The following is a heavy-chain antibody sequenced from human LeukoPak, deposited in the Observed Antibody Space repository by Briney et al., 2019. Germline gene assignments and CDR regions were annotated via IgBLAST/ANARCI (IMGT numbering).Heavy chain of an antibody. J-gene: IGHJ6*02. V-gene: IGHV3-7*03. CDR2: INQDGSDM. Sequence: GGSLRLSCAASGFIFNTFWMNWVRLTPGKGLEWVAKINQDGSDMYYVDSVKGRFTISRDNAKNSLYLQMSNLRAEDTAVYFCARGGGLDVWGQGATVTVSS. D-gene: IGHD3-16*01. CDR3: ARGGGLDV. CDR1: GFIFNTFW.